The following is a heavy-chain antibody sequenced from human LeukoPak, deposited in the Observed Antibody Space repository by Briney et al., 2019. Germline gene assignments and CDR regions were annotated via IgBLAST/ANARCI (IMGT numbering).Heavy chain of an antibody. CDR1: GFTFSSYS. J-gene: IGHJ4*02. CDR2: ISRSSNYI. CDR3: ARDFRDSSGWGSFDY. Sequence: NPGGSLRLSCAASGFTFSSYSMSWVRQAPGKGLEWVSSISRSSNYIYYADSLKGRFTISRDNAKNSLYLQMSSLRAEDTAMYYCARDFRDSSGWGSFDYWGQGTLVTVSS. V-gene: IGHV3-21*01. D-gene: IGHD6-19*01.